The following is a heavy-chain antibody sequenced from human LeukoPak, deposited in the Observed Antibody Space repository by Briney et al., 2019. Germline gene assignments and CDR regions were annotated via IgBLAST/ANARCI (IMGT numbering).Heavy chain of an antibody. J-gene: IGHJ3*02. D-gene: IGHD3-10*01. Sequence: GASVKVSCKASGYTFTSYGISWVRQAPGQGLEWMGWISAYNGNTNYAQKLQGRVTMTTDTSTSTAYMELRSLRSDGTAVYYCTSRVSDYGSGSFESEAFDIWGQGTMVTVSS. CDR3: TSRVSDYGSGSFESEAFDI. CDR1: GYTFTSYG. CDR2: ISAYNGNT. V-gene: IGHV1-18*01.